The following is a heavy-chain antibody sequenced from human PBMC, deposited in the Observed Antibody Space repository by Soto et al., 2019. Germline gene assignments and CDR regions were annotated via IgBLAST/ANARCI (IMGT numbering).Heavy chain of an antibody. V-gene: IGHV1-2*04. CDR3: AIAIPRSCCCPSTY. CDR1: GYSFTDYY. CDR2: INPNNGGT. J-gene: IGHJ4*02. Sequence: GSVNVSCKASGYSFTDYYIYWVRQAPGQGLEWLGWINPNNGGTDYAQKFRGWVTITRDTSISTAYMELKRLRSDDTAVYYCAIAIPRSCCCPSTYWGQGTLVTVSS. D-gene: IGHD2-15*01.